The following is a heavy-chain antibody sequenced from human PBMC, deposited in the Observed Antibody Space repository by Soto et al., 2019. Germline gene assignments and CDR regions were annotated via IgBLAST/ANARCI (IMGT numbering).Heavy chain of an antibody. J-gene: IGHJ2*01. CDR1: GGTFSSYT. D-gene: IGHD2-21*02. CDR2: IIPILGIA. V-gene: IGHV1-69*08. CDR3: ARDPAYCGGDCYGYFDL. Sequence: QVQLVQSGAEVKKPGSSVKVSCKASGGTFSSYTISWVRQAPGQGLEWMGRIIPILGIANYAQKFQGRVTITADKSTSTAYMELGSLGSEDTAVYYCARDPAYCGGDCYGYFDLWGRGTLVTVSS.